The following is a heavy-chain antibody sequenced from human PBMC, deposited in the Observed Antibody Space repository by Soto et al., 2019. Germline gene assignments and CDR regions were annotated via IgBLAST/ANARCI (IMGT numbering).Heavy chain of an antibody. CDR3: ARPIYYDILTGLCMGV. CDR1: GYSFTSYW. V-gene: IGHV5-10-1*01. CDR2: IDPSDSYT. Sequence: PGESLKISCKGSGYSFTSYWISWVRQMPGKGLEWMGRIDPSDSYTNYSPSFQGHVTISADKSISTAYLQWSSLKASDTAMYYCARPIYYDILTGLCMGVWGQGXTVTV. J-gene: IGHJ6*02. D-gene: IGHD3-9*01.